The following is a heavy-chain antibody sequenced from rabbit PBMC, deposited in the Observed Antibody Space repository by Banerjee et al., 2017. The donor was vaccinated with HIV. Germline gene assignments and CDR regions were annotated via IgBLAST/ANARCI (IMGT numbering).Heavy chain of an antibody. CDR3: ARHADYAGYGYATNL. J-gene: IGHJ4*01. D-gene: IGHD6-1*01. Sequence: QQLEESGGGLVKPGGTLTLTCKASGIDSNRSYYMCWVRQAPGKGLEWIACIYAGSGGSTYYATWAKGRFTISRSSSTTVTLQMTSLTAADTATYFCARHADYAGYGYATNLWGPGTLVTVS. CDR1: GIDSNRSYY. CDR2: IYAGSGGST. V-gene: IGHV1S40*01.